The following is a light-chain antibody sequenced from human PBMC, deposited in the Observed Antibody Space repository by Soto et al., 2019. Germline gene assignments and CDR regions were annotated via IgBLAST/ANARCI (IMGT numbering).Light chain of an antibody. CDR3: QQYNNWLPIT. J-gene: IGKJ5*01. CDR1: QSVITN. CDR2: GAS. V-gene: IGKV3-15*01. Sequence: EIVLTQSPGTLSLSPGERATLSCRASQSVITNLAWYQKKPGQAPRLLIYGASTRAAIVPARFSRSGSGTELTLTISSLQYEDFAVYYCQQYNNWLPITFGQGTRLYIK.